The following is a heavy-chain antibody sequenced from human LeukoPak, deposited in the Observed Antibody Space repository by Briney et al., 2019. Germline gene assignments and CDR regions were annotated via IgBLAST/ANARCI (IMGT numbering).Heavy chain of an antibody. CDR3: ARQSSGWYFY. Sequence: GGSLRLSCAASGFTFSSYAMSWVRQAPGKGLEWVSVISGSGSNTDYADSVKGRFTFSRDNAKNTLYLQMNSLRAEDTAVYYCARQSSGWYFYWGQGTLVTVSS. J-gene: IGHJ4*02. CDR2: ISGSGSNT. CDR1: GFTFSSYA. D-gene: IGHD6-19*01. V-gene: IGHV3-23*01.